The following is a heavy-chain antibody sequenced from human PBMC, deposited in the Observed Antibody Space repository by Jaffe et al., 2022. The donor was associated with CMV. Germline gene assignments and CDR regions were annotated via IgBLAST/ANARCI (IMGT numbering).Heavy chain of an antibody. V-gene: IGHV1-69*01. CDR1: GGTFSSYA. Sequence: QVQLVQSGAEVKKPGSSVKVSCKASGGTFSSYAISWVRQAPGQGLEWMGGIIPIFGTANYAQKFQGRVTITADESTSTAYMELSSLRSEDTAVYYCANTKGDTGYCTNGVCYNDAFDIWGQGTMVTVSS. J-gene: IGHJ3*02. D-gene: IGHD2-8*01. CDR2: IIPIFGTA. CDR3: ANTKGDTGYCTNGVCYNDAFDI.